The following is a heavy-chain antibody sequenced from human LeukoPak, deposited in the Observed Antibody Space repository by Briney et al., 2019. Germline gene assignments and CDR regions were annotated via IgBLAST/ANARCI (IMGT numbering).Heavy chain of an antibody. Sequence: GGSLRLSCAGSGFTFSSYAMSWVRQPPGKGLEWVAAISRNGGSTYYADSVKGRLTISRDNSQNTLYLQMNSLRAEATAVYYCAILRRWIQVVFDYWGQGALVTVSS. D-gene: IGHD5-24*01. V-gene: IGHV3-23*01. J-gene: IGHJ4*02. CDR3: AILRRWIQVVFDY. CDR2: ISRNGGST. CDR1: GFTFSSYA.